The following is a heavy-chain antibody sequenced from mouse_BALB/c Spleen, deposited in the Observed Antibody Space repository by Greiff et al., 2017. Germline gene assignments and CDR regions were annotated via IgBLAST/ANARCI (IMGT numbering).Heavy chain of an antibody. CDR2: ISYSGST. V-gene: IGHV3-2*02. CDR3: AREREYGKSFDC. J-gene: IGHJ2*01. Sequence: EVQLQESGPGLVKPSQSLSLTCTVTGYSITSDYAWNWIRQFPGNKLEWMGYISYSGSTSYNPSLKSRISITRDTSKNQFFLQLNSVTTEDTATYYCAREREYGKSFDCWGQGTTLTVSS. CDR1: GYSITSDYA. D-gene: IGHD2-10*02.